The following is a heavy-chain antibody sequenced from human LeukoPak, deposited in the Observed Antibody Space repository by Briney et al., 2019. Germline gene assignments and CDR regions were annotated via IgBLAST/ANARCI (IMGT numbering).Heavy chain of an antibody. CDR3: ARDHGYSSSHPGGADY. CDR1: RYTFTGYY. CDR2: INPNSGGT. J-gene: IGHJ4*02. V-gene: IGHV1-2*02. D-gene: IGHD6-13*01. Sequence: ASVKVSCKASRYTFTGYYMHSVRTAPGHGLAWLGWINPNSGGTNYAQKFQGRVTMTRDTSISTAYMELSRLRSDDTAVYYCARDHGYSSSHPGGADYWGQGTLVTVSS.